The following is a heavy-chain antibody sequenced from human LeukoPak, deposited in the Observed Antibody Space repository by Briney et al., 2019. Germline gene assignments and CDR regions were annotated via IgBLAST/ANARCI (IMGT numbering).Heavy chain of an antibody. V-gene: IGHV3-11*01. Sequence: GGALGLSRAASGFTFSDYYMSWIRQAPGKGLEWVSYISSSGSTIYYADSVKGRFTISRDNAKNSLYLQMNSLRAEDTAVYYCARSRSPVATFGYWGQGTLVTVSS. CDR3: ARSRSPVATFGY. D-gene: IGHD5-12*01. J-gene: IGHJ4*02. CDR2: ISSSGSTI. CDR1: GFTFSDYY.